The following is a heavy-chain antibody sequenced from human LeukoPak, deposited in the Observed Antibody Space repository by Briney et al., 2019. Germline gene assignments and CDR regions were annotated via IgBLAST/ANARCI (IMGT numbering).Heavy chain of an antibody. CDR3: AKDLPTFLYYYASENGRYRYYFDY. V-gene: IGHV3-30*04. Sequence: GRSLRLSCAASGFTFSNYAMHWVRQAPGKGLEWVAVISYDGSNKYYADSVKGRFTISRDNSKNTLSLQMNSLRAEDTAVYYCAKDLPTFLYYYASENGRYRYYFDYWGQGTLVTVSS. CDR1: GFTFSNYA. CDR2: ISYDGSNK. D-gene: IGHD3-10*01. J-gene: IGHJ4*02.